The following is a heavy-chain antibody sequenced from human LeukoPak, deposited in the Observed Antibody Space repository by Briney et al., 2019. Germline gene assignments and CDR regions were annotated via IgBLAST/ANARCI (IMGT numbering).Heavy chain of an antibody. Sequence: AGGSLRLSCAASGFTFSSYWMHWVRQAPGKGLVWVSRINSDGSSTSYADSVKGRFTISRDNAKNTLYLQMNSLRAEDTAVYYCARINLVAEPFDYWGQGTLITVSS. CDR1: GFTFSSYW. CDR2: INSDGSST. V-gene: IGHV3-74*01. J-gene: IGHJ4*02. CDR3: ARINLVAEPFDY. D-gene: IGHD2-8*02.